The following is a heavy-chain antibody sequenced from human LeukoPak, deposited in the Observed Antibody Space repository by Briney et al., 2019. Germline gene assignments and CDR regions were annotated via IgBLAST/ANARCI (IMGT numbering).Heavy chain of an antibody. CDR3: ARDAIAVAGQPYWFDP. CDR1: GYTFTSYY. D-gene: IGHD6-19*01. J-gene: IGHJ5*02. CDR2: INPSGGST. V-gene: IGHV1-46*01. Sequence: ASVKVSCKASGYTFTSYYMHWVRQAPGRGLEWMGIINPSGGSTSYAQKFQGRVTMTRDTSTSTVYMELSSLRSEDTAVYYCARDAIAVAGQPYWFDPWGQGTLVTVSS.